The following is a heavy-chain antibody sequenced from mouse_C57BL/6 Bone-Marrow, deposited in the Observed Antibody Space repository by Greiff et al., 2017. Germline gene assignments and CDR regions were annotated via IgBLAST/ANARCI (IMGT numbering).Heavy chain of an antibody. D-gene: IGHD2-3*01. Sequence: QVQLQQSGAELARPGASVTLSCKASGYTFTSYGISWVKQRTGQGLEWIGEIYPRSGNTYSNEKFKGKATLTADKSSSTAYMELRSLTSEDSAVYFCARDDGYPLYYYAMDYWGQGTSVTVSS. J-gene: IGHJ4*01. CDR2: IYPRSGNT. V-gene: IGHV1-81*01. CDR1: GYTFTSYG. CDR3: ARDDGYPLYYYAMDY.